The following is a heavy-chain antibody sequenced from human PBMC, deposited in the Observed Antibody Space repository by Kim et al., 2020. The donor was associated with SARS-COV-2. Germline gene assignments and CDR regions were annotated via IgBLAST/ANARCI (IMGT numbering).Heavy chain of an antibody. V-gene: IGHV1-46*01. CDR1: GYTFTSYY. CDR2: INPSGGST. J-gene: IGHJ6*02. D-gene: IGHD3-9*01. Sequence: ASVKVSCKASGYTFTSYYMHWVRQAPGQGLEWMGIINPSGGSTSYAQKFQGRVTMTRDTSTSTVYMELSSLRSEDTAVYYCARGSVPDILTGYYGPTHSYGMDVWGQGTTVTVSS. CDR3: ARGSVPDILTGYYGPTHSYGMDV.